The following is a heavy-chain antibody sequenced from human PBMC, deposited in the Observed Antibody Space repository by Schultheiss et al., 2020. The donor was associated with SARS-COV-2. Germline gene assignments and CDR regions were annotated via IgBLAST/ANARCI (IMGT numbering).Heavy chain of an antibody. J-gene: IGHJ4*02. CDR1: GGSISSGSYS. CDR3: AREAVGATLIFDY. CDR2: IYYSGST. D-gene: IGHD1-26*01. Sequence: SQTLSLTCAVSGGSISSGSYSWSWIRQPPGKGLEWIGYIYYSGSTYYNPSLKSRVTISVDTSKNQFSLKLSSVTAADTAVYYCAREAVGATLIFDYWGQGTLVTVSS. V-gene: IGHV4-31*11.